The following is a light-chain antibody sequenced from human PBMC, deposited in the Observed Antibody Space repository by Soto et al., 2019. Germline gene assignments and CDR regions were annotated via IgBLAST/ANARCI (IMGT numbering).Light chain of an antibody. CDR3: QQYNSFPYT. CDR1: QTINIW. Sequence: DIQMTQSPSTLSASVGDTVTITCRASQTINIWLAWYQQKPGEAPKLLIYDASSLNIGAPSRVSGRAAGTEFTHTSSSLYSDDCATYCCQQYNSFPYTFGQGTKLEIK. J-gene: IGKJ2*01. V-gene: IGKV1-5*01. CDR2: DAS.